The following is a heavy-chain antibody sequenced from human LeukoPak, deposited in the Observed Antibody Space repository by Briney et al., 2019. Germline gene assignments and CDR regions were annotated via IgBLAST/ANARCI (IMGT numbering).Heavy chain of an antibody. CDR1: GGSISSSSYY. V-gene: IGHV4-30-4*01. Sequence: SETLSLTCTVSGGSISSSSYYWSWIRQPPGKGLEWIGYIYYSGSTYYNPSLKSRVTISVDTSKNQFSLKLSSVTAADTAVYYCARVSTARITYAFDIWGQGTMVTVSS. J-gene: IGHJ3*02. CDR3: ARVSTARITYAFDI. CDR2: IYYSGST. D-gene: IGHD2/OR15-2a*01.